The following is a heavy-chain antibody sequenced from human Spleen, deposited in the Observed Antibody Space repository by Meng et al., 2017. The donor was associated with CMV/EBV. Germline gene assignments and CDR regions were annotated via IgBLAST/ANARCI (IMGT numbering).Heavy chain of an antibody. V-gene: IGHV1-69*10. CDR3: ARSITGRNTYYYYGMDV. CDR1: GGTFDRNA. CDR2: IIPILGIA. D-gene: IGHD1-20*01. Sequence: SVKVSCKASGGTFDRNALSWVRQAPGQGLEWMGGIIPILGIANYAQKFQGRVTITADKSTSTAYMELSSLRSEDTAVYYCARSITGRNTYYYYGMDVWGQGTTVTVSS. J-gene: IGHJ6*02.